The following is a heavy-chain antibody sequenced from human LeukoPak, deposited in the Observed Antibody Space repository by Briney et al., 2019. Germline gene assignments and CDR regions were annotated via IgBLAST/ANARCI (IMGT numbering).Heavy chain of an antibody. CDR3: ARDNSVRDEVWWFNP. D-gene: IGHD5-24*01. Sequence: ASVKVSCKAFGYAFTSNYMHWVRQAPGQGPEWMGVISPSGGSTTYAQKFQGRVTLTRDMSTSTDYLELSSLRSEDTAVYYCARDNSVRDEVWWFNPWGQGTLATVSS. CDR1: GYAFTSNY. V-gene: IGHV1-46*01. J-gene: IGHJ5*02. CDR2: ISPSGGST.